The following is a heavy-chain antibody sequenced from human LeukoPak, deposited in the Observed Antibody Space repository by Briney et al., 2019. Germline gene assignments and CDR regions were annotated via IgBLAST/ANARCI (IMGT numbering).Heavy chain of an antibody. CDR2: XXPIFGTA. D-gene: IGHD5-12*01. CDR3: ARARVGGGYDTNWFDP. Sequence: EWMGXXXPIFGTANYAQKFQGRVTITADESTSTAYMELSSLRSEDTAVYYCARARVGGGYDTNWFDPWGQGTLVTVSS. J-gene: IGHJ5*02. V-gene: IGHV1-69*01.